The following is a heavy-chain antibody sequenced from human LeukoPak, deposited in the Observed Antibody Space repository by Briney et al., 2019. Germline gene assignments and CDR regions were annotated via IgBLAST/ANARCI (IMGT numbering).Heavy chain of an antibody. Sequence: ASVKVSCKASGYTFTGYYMHWVRQAPGQGLEWMGRISPNSGGTNYAQKFQGRVTMTRDTSISTAYMELSRLRSDDTAVYYCARAGNWNDGPMDVWGKGSTVTVSS. V-gene: IGHV1-2*06. CDR1: GYTFTGYY. CDR2: ISPNSGGT. D-gene: IGHD1-20*01. J-gene: IGHJ6*04. CDR3: ARAGNWNDGPMDV.